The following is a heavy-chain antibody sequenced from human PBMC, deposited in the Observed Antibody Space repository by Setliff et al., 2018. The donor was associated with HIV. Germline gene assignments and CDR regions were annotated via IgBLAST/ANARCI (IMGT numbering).Heavy chain of an antibody. CDR3: ARGPIHNSGSYYRWFDP. J-gene: IGHJ5*02. V-gene: IGHV4-34*01. CDR2: INHSGST. Sequence: SETLSLTCAVYGGSFSGYYWSWIRQPPGKGLEWLGEINHSGSTNYNPSLKSRVTISVDTSKNQFSLKLSSVTAADTAVYYGARGPIHNSGSYYRWFDPWGQGTLVTVSS. CDR1: GGSFSGYY. D-gene: IGHD1-26*01.